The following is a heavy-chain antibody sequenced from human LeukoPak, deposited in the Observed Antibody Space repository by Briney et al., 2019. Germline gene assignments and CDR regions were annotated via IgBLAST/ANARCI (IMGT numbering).Heavy chain of an antibody. V-gene: IGHV3-23*01. D-gene: IGHD3-22*01. J-gene: IGHJ4*02. CDR3: AKDYYDSSGYYAYYFDY. Sequence: GGSLGLSCAASGFTFSSYGMSWVRQAPGKGLEWVSAISGSGGSTYYADSVKGRFTISRDNSKNTLYLQMNSLRAEDTAVYYCAKDYYDSSGYYAYYFDYWGQGTLVTVSS. CDR1: GFTFSSYG. CDR2: ISGSGGST.